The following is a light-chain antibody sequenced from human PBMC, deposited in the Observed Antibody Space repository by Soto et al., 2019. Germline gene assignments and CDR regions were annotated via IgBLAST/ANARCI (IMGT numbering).Light chain of an antibody. J-gene: IGLJ2*01. CDR2: EVS. CDR1: TSDIGRYNY. Sequence: QSALTQPASVSGSPGQSITISCTGTTSDIGRYNYVAWYQQHPGKAPKVMIYEVSNRPSWISNRFSGSKSGNTASMTISGLQAEDEAHYYCSSYTPSNTLVFGGGTKLTVL. CDR3: SSYTPSNTLV. V-gene: IGLV2-14*01.